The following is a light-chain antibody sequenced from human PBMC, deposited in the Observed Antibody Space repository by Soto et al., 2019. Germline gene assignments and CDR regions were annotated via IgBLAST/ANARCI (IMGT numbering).Light chain of an antibody. CDR3: AAWDVSLVV. CDR1: SSNIGTNT. J-gene: IGLJ2*01. Sequence: QSVLTQPPSASGTPRQRVTISCSGSSSNIGTNTVIWYQQLPGAAPKLLIYSDNQRPSGVPDRFSGSKSGTSASLAISGLQSEEEADYYCAAWDVSLVVFGGGTKLTVL. V-gene: IGLV1-44*01. CDR2: SDN.